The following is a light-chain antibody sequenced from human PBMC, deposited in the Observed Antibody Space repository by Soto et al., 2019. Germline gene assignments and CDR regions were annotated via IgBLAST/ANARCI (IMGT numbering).Light chain of an antibody. V-gene: IGKV1-33*01. J-gene: IGKJ3*01. CDR1: QDISKY. Sequence: DIQMTQSPSSLSASVGDRVTITCQASQDISKYLNWYQQKPGQAPKLLIYDASNLETGVPSRFSGSGSGTDFTFTISSLQPEDIATYYCQQYDNLPITFXPGTKVDIK. CDR3: QQYDNLPIT. CDR2: DAS.